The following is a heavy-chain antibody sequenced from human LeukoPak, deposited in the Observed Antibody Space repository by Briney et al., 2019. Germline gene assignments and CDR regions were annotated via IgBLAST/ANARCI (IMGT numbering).Heavy chain of an antibody. V-gene: IGHV4-34*01. Sequence: PSGTLSLTCAVYGGSFSGYYWSWIRQPPGKGLEWIGEINHSGSTNYNPSLKSRVTISVDTSKNQFSLKLSSVTAADTAVYYCAREGPEDTAMVRDLDYWGQGTLVTVSS. CDR2: INHSGST. CDR1: GGSFSGYY. D-gene: IGHD5-18*01. CDR3: AREGPEDTAMVRDLDY. J-gene: IGHJ4*02.